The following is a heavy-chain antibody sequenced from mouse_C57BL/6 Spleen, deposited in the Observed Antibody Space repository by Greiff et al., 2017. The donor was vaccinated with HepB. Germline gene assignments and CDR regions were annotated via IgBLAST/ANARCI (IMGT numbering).Heavy chain of an antibody. CDR1: GYSITSGYY. CDR2: ISYDGSN. J-gene: IGHJ2*01. Sequence: EVKLLESGPGLVKPSQSLSLTCSVTGYSITSGYYWNWIRQFPGNKLEWMGYISYDGSNNYNPSLKNRISITRDTSKNQFFLKLNSVTTEDTATYYCARDQGHYYGSSFDYWGQGTTLTVSS. D-gene: IGHD1-1*01. CDR3: ARDQGHYYGSSFDY. V-gene: IGHV3-6*01.